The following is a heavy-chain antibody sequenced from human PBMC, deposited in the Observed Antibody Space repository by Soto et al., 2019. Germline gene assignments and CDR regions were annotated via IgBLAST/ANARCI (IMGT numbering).Heavy chain of an antibody. V-gene: IGHV3-73*01. J-gene: IGHJ4*02. CDR2: IRSKANSYAT. CDR1: GFTFSGSA. D-gene: IGHD6-6*01. Sequence: EVQLVESGGGLVQPGGSLKLSCAASGFTFSGSAMHWVRQASGTGLEWVGRIRSKANSYATAYAASVKGRFTISRDDSKNTAYLQMNSLKTEDTAVYYCTSVGIAAPDYWGQGTLVTVSS. CDR3: TSVGIAAPDY.